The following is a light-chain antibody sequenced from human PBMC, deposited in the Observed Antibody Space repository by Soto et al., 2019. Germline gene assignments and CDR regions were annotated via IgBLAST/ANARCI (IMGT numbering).Light chain of an antibody. CDR1: QSICYRSTNMDY. J-gene: IGKJ2*01. CDR2: WAS. CDR3: QQYYSAPLT. Sequence: IVMTQSPDSLAVSRGERATINGKSGQSICYRSTNMDYLAWYQQKPGQPPRLLLYWASTRESGVPDRFSGNGSGADFTLTISSLQAEDVAVYYWQQYYSAPLTFGHGTKVEIK. V-gene: IGKV4-1*01.